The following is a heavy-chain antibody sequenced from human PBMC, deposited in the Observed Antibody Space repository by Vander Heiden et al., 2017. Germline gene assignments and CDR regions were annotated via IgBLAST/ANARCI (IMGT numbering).Heavy chain of an antibody. J-gene: IGHJ4*02. V-gene: IGHV3-21*01. CDR3: ASGSITIFGVVTD. D-gene: IGHD3-3*01. Sequence: EVQLAESGGGLLKPRRSLRLSCAASGLTVSSYSMNWVRQAPGEGLGWVSSISSSSSYIYYADSVKGRFTISRDNAKNSLYLQMNSLRAEDTAVYYCASGSITIFGVVTDWGQGTLVTVSS. CDR2: ISSSSSYI. CDR1: GLTVSSYS.